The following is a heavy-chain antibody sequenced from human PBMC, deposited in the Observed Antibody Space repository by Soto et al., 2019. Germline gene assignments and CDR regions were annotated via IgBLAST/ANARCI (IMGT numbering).Heavy chain of an antibody. Sequence: SETLSLTCAVYGGSFSGYYWSWIRQPPGKGLEWIGEINHSGSTNYNPSLKSRVTISVDTSKNQFSLKLSSVTAADTAVYYCARKQRGHLDYWGQGTLVTVSS. J-gene: IGHJ4*02. CDR3: ARKQRGHLDY. D-gene: IGHD1-1*01. CDR2: INHSGST. V-gene: IGHV4-34*01. CDR1: GGSFSGYY.